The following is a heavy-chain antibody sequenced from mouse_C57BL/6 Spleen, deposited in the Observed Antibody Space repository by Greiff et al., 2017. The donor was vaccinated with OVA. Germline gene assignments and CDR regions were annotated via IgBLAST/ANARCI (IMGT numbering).Heavy chain of an antibody. CDR1: GYTFTTYP. V-gene: IGHV1-47*01. D-gene: IGHD2-4*01. CDR3: ARRDYDYGFDY. J-gene: IGHJ2*01. Sequence: VKLHQSGAELVKPGASVKMSCKASGYTFTTYPIEWMKQNHGKSLEWIGNFHPYNDDTKYNEKFKGKATLTVAKSSSTVYLELSRLTSDDSAVYYCARRDYDYGFDYWGQGTTLTVAS. CDR2: FHPYNDDT.